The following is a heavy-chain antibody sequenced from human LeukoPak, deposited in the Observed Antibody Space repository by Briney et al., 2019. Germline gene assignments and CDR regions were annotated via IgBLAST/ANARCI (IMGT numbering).Heavy chain of an antibody. V-gene: IGHV3-30*02. CDR3: AKDRGLITMVRGTYFDY. J-gene: IGHJ4*02. D-gene: IGHD3-10*01. CDR1: GFTFSSYG. Sequence: PGGSLRLSCAASGFTFSSYGMHWVRQAPGEGLEWVAFIRYDGSNKYYADSVKGRFTISRDNSKNTLYLQMTSLRAEDTAVYYCAKDRGLITMVRGTYFDYWGQGTLVTVSS. CDR2: IRYDGSNK.